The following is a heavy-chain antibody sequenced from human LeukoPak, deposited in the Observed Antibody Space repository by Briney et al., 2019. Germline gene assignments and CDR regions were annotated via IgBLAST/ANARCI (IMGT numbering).Heavy chain of an antibody. D-gene: IGHD3-10*01. Sequence: TGGSLRLSCAASGFTFSSYAMSWVRQAPGKGLECISGFSGSGGSTYYADSVKGRFTISRDNSKNTLYLQMNSLRAEDTAVYYCAKGPIRGYFDYWGQGTLVTVSS. V-gene: IGHV3-23*01. CDR2: FSGSGGST. J-gene: IGHJ4*02. CDR1: GFTFSSYA. CDR3: AKGPIRGYFDY.